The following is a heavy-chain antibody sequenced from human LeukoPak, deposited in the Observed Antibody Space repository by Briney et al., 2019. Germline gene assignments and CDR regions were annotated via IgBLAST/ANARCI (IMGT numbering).Heavy chain of an antibody. D-gene: IGHD1-26*01. CDR1: GFTFSTYA. J-gene: IGHJ4*02. CDR2: ISDGGGST. V-gene: IGHV3-23*01. CDR3: ASSRIVGATTKIDY. Sequence: GGSLRLSCAASGFTFSTYAMTWVRQAPGKGLEWVSGISDGGGSTYYADSVKGRFTISRDNSKNTLYLQMNSLRAEDTAVYYCASSRIVGATTKIDYWGQGTLVTVSS.